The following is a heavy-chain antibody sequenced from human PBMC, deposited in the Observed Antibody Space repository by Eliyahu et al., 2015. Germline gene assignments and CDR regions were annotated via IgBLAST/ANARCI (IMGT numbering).Heavy chain of an antibody. CDR3: ALEGGTSGPRWFDP. CDR1: GGTFTTYT. CDR2: ILPVLGKA. Sequence: QVQLVQSGAEVKRPGSSVKVSCKASGGTFTTYTISWVRQAPGQGLQWPGGILPVLGKANYAQKFQGRVTITADESTSTAYMELSNLRSEDTAVHYCALEGGTSGPRWFDPWGQGTLVTVSS. J-gene: IGHJ5*02. V-gene: IGHV1-69*01. D-gene: IGHD2-15*01.